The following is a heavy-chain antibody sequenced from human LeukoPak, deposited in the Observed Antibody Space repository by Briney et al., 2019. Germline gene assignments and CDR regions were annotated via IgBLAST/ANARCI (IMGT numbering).Heavy chain of an antibody. Sequence: GGSLRLSCAASGFTFDDYGMSWVRQAPGKGLEWVSGINWNGGSTGYADSVKGRFTISRDNAKNSLYLQMNSLRAEDTALYYCAGGRREYYFDYWGQGTLVTVFS. CDR2: INWNGGST. J-gene: IGHJ4*02. D-gene: IGHD3-16*01. CDR1: GFTFDDYG. V-gene: IGHV3-20*04. CDR3: AGGRREYYFDY.